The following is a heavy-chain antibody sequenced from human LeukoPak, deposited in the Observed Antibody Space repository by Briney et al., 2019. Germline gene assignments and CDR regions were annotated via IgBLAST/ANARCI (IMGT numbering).Heavy chain of an antibody. D-gene: IGHD3-9*01. J-gene: IGHJ6*04. CDR1: GCTFSSYS. CDR3: ARDRRILMGSYYYGMDV. CDR2: ISSSGSTI. Sequence: GGSLRLACAASGCTFSSYSMNWVRQAPGKGLEWVSYISSSGSTIYYADSVKGRVTISRDTTKKSLYVQMNSLRAEHTAVYYCARDRRILMGSYYYGMDVWGKGTTVTVSS. V-gene: IGHV3-48*04.